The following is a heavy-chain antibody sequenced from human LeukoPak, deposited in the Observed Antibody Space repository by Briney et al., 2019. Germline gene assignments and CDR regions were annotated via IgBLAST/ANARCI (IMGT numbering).Heavy chain of an antibody. J-gene: IGHJ1*01. V-gene: IGHV4-34*01. CDR2: INHSGST. Sequence: SETLSLTCAVYGGSFSGYYWSWIRQPPGKGLEWIGGINHSGSTNYNPSLKSRVTISVDTSKNQFSLKLSSVTAADTAVYYCAGAVAGTGVGYFQHWGQGTLVTVSS. CDR3: AGAVAGTGVGYFQH. CDR1: GGSFSGYY. D-gene: IGHD6-19*01.